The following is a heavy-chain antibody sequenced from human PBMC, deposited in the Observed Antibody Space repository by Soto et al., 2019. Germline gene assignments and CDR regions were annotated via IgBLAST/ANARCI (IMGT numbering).Heavy chain of an antibody. Sequence: GESLKISCAASGFTFSSYAMSWVRQAPGKGLEWVSAISGSGGSTYYADSVKGRFTISRDNSKNTLYLQMNSLRAEDTAVYYCAKHRLFLIAVAVTFDYWGQGTLVTVSS. V-gene: IGHV3-23*01. CDR1: GFTFSSYA. J-gene: IGHJ4*02. CDR2: ISGSGGST. CDR3: AKHRLFLIAVAVTFDY. D-gene: IGHD6-19*01.